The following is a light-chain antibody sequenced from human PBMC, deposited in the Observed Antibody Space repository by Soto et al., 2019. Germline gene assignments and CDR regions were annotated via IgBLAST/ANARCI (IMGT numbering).Light chain of an antibody. Sequence: EIVLTQSPATLSLSPGERATLSCRASQSVSSFLAWYQHKPGQAPRLLMHDASNRATGIPVRFSGSGSGTDFTLTISSLEPDDFAVYYCQQRTNWLITFGQGTRLEIK. CDR2: DAS. J-gene: IGKJ5*01. V-gene: IGKV3-11*01. CDR1: QSVSSF. CDR3: QQRTNWLIT.